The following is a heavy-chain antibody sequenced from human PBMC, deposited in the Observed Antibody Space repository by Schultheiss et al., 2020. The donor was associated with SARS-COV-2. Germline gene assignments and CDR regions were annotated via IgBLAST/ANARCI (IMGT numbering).Heavy chain of an antibody. CDR2: ISSSGSTI. CDR1: GFTFSSYE. J-gene: IGHJ6*02. CDR3: ARPLAYYDFWSGYYSDYYGMDV. V-gene: IGHV3-48*03. Sequence: GGSLRLSCAVSGFTFSSYEMNWVRQAPGKGLEWVSYISSSGSTIYYADSVKGRFTISRDNAKNSLYLQMNSLRAEDTAVYYCARPLAYYDFWSGYYSDYYGMDVWGQGTTVTVSS. D-gene: IGHD3-3*01.